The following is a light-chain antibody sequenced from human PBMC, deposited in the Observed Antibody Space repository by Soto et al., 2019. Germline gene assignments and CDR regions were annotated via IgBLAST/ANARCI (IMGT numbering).Light chain of an antibody. CDR3: QQYSNWPIT. Sequence: DSVMTQSPASLTLSLSERATINCKSSQSVFSRFRNKNYLAWFQQKPGQPPRLLIYWASTRESGVSDRFSGSGSGTDFTLTINSLQAEDVAVYYCQQYSNWPITFGQGTRLEIK. V-gene: IGKV4-1*01. CDR2: WAS. J-gene: IGKJ5*01. CDR1: QSVFSRFRNKNY.